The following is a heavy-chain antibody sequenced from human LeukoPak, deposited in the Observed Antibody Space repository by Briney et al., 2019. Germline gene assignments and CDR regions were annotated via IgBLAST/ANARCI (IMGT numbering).Heavy chain of an antibody. Sequence: SETLSLTCTVSGGSISSSSYYWGWIRQPPGKGLEWIGSVYYSRSTYYSPSLKSRVTISVDTSKNQFSLKLTSVTAADTAVYYCARAKYAYSSGYYGAFDIWGQGTMVTVSS. D-gene: IGHD3-22*01. V-gene: IGHV4-39*07. CDR3: ARAKYAYSSGYYGAFDI. CDR2: VYYSRST. CDR1: GGSISSSSYY. J-gene: IGHJ3*02.